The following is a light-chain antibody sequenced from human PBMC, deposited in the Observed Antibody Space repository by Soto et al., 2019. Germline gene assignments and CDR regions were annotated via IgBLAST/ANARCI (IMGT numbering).Light chain of an antibody. CDR1: SGDIGGYNY. CDR3: SSYTTNITPVV. Sequence: QSALTQPASVSGSPGQSITISCTGTSGDIGGYNYVPWYQQHPGKAPKLLISEVTNRPSGVSNRFSGSKSGNTASLTISGLQAEDEADYYCSSYTTNITPVVFGGGTKVTVL. CDR2: EVT. V-gene: IGLV2-14*01. J-gene: IGLJ2*01.